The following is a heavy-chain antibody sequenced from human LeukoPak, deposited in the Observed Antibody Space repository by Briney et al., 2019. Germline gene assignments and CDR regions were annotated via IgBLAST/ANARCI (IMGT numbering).Heavy chain of an antibody. CDR2: IRYDGSNK. Sequence: PGGSLRLSCATSGFTFSSYGMHWVRQAPGKGLEWVAFIRYDGSNKYYADSVKGRFTISRDNSKNTLYLQMNSLRAEDTAVYYCAKESLMDIVVVPAARSPFDYWGQGTLVTVS. J-gene: IGHJ4*02. D-gene: IGHD2-2*03. CDR3: AKESLMDIVVVPAARSPFDY. V-gene: IGHV3-30*02. CDR1: GFTFSSYG.